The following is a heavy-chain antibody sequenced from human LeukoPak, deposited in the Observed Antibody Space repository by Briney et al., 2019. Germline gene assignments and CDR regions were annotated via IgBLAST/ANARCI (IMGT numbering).Heavy chain of an antibody. CDR2: IIPIFGTA. D-gene: IGHD3-22*01. V-gene: IGHV1-69*13. CDR1: GYTFTGYY. CDR3: ASYARDITMIVVVGGFDY. Sequence: SVKVSCKASGYTFTGYYMHWVRQAPGQGLEWMGGIIPIFGTANYAQKFQGRVTITADESTSTAYMELSSLRSEDTAVYYCASYARDITMIVVVGGFDYWGQGTLVTVSS. J-gene: IGHJ4*02.